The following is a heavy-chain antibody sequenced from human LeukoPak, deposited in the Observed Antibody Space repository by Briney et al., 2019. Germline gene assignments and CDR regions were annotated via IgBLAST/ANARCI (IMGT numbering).Heavy chain of an antibody. D-gene: IGHD1-26*01. Sequence: GSLRLSCAASKFTFSSYSMNWVRQAPGKGLEWVSSISSSSTYKYYADSVKGRFTISRDNAKNSLYLQMNSLRAEDTAVYYCARDIASEAFDYWGQGTLVTVSS. CDR3: ARDIASEAFDY. V-gene: IGHV3-21*01. CDR2: ISSSSTYK. J-gene: IGHJ4*02. CDR1: KFTFSSYS.